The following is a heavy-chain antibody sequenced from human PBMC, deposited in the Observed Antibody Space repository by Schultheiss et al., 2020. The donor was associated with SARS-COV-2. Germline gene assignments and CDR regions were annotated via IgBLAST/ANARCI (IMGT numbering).Heavy chain of an antibody. CDR1: GFTFSSYS. CDR3: AKGQGRYCSGGSCNSVDY. J-gene: IGHJ4*02. CDR2: ISGSGGST. Sequence: GGSLRLSCAASGFTFSSYSMNWVRQAPGKGLEWVSAISGSGGSTYYADSVKGRFTISRDNSKNTLYLQMNSLRAEDTAVYYCAKGQGRYCSGGSCNSVDYWGQGTLFTVSS. V-gene: IGHV3-23*01. D-gene: IGHD2-15*01.